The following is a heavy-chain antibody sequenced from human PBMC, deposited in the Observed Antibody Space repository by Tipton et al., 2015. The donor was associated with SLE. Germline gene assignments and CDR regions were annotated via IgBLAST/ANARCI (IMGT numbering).Heavy chain of an antibody. V-gene: IGHV4-59*08. CDR3: ARHGYSDYGTDY. CDR1: GSSIIAYY. Sequence: TLSLTCDVSGSSIIAYYWSWIRQPPGKGLEWIGNMYYTGSTSYNPSLKSRVTISVDTSKNQFSLKLRSVTAADTAVHYCARHGYSDYGTDYWGQGTLVTVSS. J-gene: IGHJ4*02. CDR2: MYYTGST. D-gene: IGHD4-11*01.